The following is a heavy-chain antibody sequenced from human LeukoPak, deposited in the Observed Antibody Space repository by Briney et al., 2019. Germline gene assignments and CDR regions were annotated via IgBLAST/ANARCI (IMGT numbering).Heavy chain of an antibody. J-gene: IGHJ6*03. Sequence: PSETLSLTCTVSGGSISSSSYYWGWIRQPPGKGLEWIGSIYYSGSTYYNPSLKSRVTISVDTSKNQFSLKLSSVTAADTAVYYCARDGKYYDFWSGSVYYYYYYMDVWGKGTTVTVSS. V-gene: IGHV4-39*07. CDR1: GGSISSSSYY. CDR2: IYYSGST. D-gene: IGHD3-3*01. CDR3: ARDGKYYDFWSGSVYYYYYYMDV.